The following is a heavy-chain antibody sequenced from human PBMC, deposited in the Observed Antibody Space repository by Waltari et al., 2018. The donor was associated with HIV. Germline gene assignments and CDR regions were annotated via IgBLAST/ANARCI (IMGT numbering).Heavy chain of an antibody. J-gene: IGHJ4*02. CDR1: GSTFSSCW. Sequence: EVQLVESGGGLVQLGGSLRLSCAASGSTFSSCWMTWVRQAPGKGLEWVANIKQDGSEKYYVDSVNGRFTISRDNAENSLYLQMNSLRAEDTAVYYCARGGFYGSGSKVNWGQGTLVTVSS. CDR2: IKQDGSEK. CDR3: ARGGFYGSGSKVN. D-gene: IGHD3-10*01. V-gene: IGHV3-7*04.